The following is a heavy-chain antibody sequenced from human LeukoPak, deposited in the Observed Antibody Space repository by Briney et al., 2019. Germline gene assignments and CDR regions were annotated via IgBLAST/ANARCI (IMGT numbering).Heavy chain of an antibody. V-gene: IGHV3-53*01. D-gene: IGHD3-16*01. CDR3: ASKKKGDYFDY. CDR2: IYSGGST. Sequence: GGSLRLSCAASGFTVSSNYMSWVRQAPGKGLEWVSVIYSGGSTYYADSVKGRFTISRDNSKNTLYLQMNSLRAEDTAVYYCASKKKGDYFDYWGQGTLVTVSS. CDR1: GFTVSSNY. J-gene: IGHJ4*02.